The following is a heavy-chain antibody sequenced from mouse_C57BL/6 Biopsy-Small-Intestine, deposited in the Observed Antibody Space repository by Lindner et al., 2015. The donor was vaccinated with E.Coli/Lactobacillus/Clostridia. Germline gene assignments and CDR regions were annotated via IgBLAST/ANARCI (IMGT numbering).Heavy chain of an antibody. Sequence: VQLQESGAELVRPGASVKLSCTASGFNIKDDYMHWVKQRPEQGREWIGWIDPENGDTEYASKFQGKATITADTSSNTAYLQLSSLTSEDTAVYYCTGGGAWFAYWGQGTLVTVSA. CDR2: IDPENGDT. CDR3: TGGGAWFAY. V-gene: IGHV14-4*01. J-gene: IGHJ3*01. CDR1: GFNIKDDY.